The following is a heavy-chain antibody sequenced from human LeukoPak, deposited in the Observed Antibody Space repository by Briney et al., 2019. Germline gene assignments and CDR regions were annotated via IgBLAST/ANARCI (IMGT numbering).Heavy chain of an antibody. CDR2: MNPNSGNT. CDR1: GYTFTSYE. J-gene: IGHJ4*02. CDR3: ARTTRRSSSWYRYFDY. D-gene: IGHD6-13*01. Sequence: ASVKVSCKASGYTFTSYEINWVRQATGQGLEWMGWMNPNSGNTGYAQKFQGRVTMTRNTSISTAYMELSSLRSEDTAVYYCARTTRRSSSWYRYFDYWGQGTLVTVSS. V-gene: IGHV1-8*01.